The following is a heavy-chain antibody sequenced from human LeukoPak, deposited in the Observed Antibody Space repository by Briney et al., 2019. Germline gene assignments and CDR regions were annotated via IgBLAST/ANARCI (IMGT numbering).Heavy chain of an antibody. V-gene: IGHV4-59*01. J-gene: IGHJ4*02. CDR2: FHNSGTS. Sequence: PSETLSLTCTVSDDSISDYYRGWIRQPPGKGLEWIGYFHNSGTSTYNPSLKSRVTISADTSKNQFSLKLNSLTTADTAVYYCARGPPYGSRSDYFDYWGQGTLVTVSS. D-gene: IGHD3-10*01. CDR3: ARGPPYGSRSDYFDY. CDR1: DDSISDYY.